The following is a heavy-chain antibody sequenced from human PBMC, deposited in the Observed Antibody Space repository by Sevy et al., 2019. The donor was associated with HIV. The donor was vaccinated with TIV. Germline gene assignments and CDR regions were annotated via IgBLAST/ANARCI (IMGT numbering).Heavy chain of an antibody. CDR2: IFPGDSET. Sequence: GESLKISCKGHGYSFTSHWIGWVRQMPGKGLDWMGIIFPGDSETRYSPSFQGEVTISADKSLSTAFLQWSSLKASDTAIYYCARSRSGYFDSSGYYINWGQGTLVTVSS. D-gene: IGHD3-22*01. J-gene: IGHJ4*02. CDR1: GYSFTSHW. CDR3: ARSRSGYFDSSGYYIN. V-gene: IGHV5-51*01.